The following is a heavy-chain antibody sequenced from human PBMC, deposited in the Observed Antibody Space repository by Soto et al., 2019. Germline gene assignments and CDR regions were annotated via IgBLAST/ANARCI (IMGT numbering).Heavy chain of an antibody. J-gene: IGHJ4*02. D-gene: IGHD3-3*01. V-gene: IGHV1-69*01. Sequence: QVQLVQSGAEVKKPGSSVKVSCKASGGTFSSYAISWVRQAPGQGLEWMGGIIPIFGTANYAKKFQGRVTITADEYPSTAYMELSSLRSEATAVYYCARVNDLWSGYFDYWGQGTLVTVSS. CDR2: IIPIFGTA. CDR1: GGTFSSYA. CDR3: ARVNDLWSGYFDY.